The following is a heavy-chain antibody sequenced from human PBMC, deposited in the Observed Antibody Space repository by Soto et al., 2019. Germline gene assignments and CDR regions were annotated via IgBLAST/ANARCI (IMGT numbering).Heavy chain of an antibody. CDR2: VKTTCDTT. CDR1: GFAFFSHV. D-gene: IGHD2-21*02. Sequence: EVQLVESGGALVQPGGSLTLSCAASGFAFFSHVMSWVRQAPGKGLEWVSTVKTTCDTTFYAGPVKGRFTASRDDSKSTLLLHMYSLRVEDTATYYCTKDVTGDVGADYWGQGTPVTVSS. V-gene: IGHV3-23*04. CDR3: TKDVTGDVGADY. J-gene: IGHJ4*02.